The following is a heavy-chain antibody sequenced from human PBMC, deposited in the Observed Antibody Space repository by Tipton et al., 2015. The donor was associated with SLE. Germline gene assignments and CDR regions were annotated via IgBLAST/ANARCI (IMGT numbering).Heavy chain of an antibody. J-gene: IGHJ4*02. V-gene: IGHV3-53*01. D-gene: IGHD3-3*01. Sequence: SLRLSCAASGFSVTNNYMSWVRQAPGKGLEWVSVIYVPGDTYYADSVKGRFTISRDNSKNTVYLDMLSLRADDTAMYYCAGAIWSYGFFDYWDQGTLVTVSP. CDR1: GFSVTNNY. CDR3: AGAIWSYGFFDY. CDR2: IYVPGDT.